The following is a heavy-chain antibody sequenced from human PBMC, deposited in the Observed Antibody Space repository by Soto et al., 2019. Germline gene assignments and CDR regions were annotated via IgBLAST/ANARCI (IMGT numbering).Heavy chain of an antibody. CDR1: GFTFSSYA. D-gene: IGHD6-13*01. Sequence: PGGSLRLSCAASGFTFSSYAMSWVRQAPGKGLEWVSAISGSGGSTYYADSVKGRFTISRDNSKNTLYLQMNSLRAEDTAVYYCAKVLRIAAAGTHYYYYYGMDVWGQGTTVTVSS. CDR3: AKVLRIAAAGTHYYYYYGMDV. CDR2: ISGSGGST. V-gene: IGHV3-23*01. J-gene: IGHJ6*02.